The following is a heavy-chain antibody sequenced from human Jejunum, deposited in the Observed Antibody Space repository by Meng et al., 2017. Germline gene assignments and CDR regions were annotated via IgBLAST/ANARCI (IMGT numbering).Heavy chain of an antibody. CDR2: ILFDGSYK. CDR1: GFSFSSNG. Sequence: QVQLVESGGGVVQPGKSLRLSCAASGFSFSSNGMHWVRQAPGKGLEWVAVILFDGSYKYYADSVKGRFTISRDNSNSTLYLQMNSLRTEDTAVYYCAKDRLGGADNLDSWGQGTLVTVSS. V-gene: IGHV3-30*18. J-gene: IGHJ4*02. D-gene: IGHD3-16*01. CDR3: AKDRLGGADNLDS.